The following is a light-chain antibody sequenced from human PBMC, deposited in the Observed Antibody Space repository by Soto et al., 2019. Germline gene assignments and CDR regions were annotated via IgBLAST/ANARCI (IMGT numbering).Light chain of an antibody. Sequence: EIVMTQSPATLSVSPGGRATLSCGASQSISDTLAWYQQKPGQAPRLLIYSASARATGFPARFSGSGSGTDFTLTISSLQSEDFAVYYCQQYNNWPWTFGQGTKVEIK. V-gene: IGKV3-15*01. CDR3: QQYNNWPWT. CDR2: SAS. J-gene: IGKJ1*01. CDR1: QSISDT.